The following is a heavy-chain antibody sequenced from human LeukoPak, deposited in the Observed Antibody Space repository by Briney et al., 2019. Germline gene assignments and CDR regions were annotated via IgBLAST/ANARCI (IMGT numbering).Heavy chain of an antibody. CDR1: GGTFSSYA. V-gene: IGHV1-69*06. Sequence: EASVKVSCKASGGTFSSYAISWVRQAPGQGLEWMGGIIPIFGTANYAQKFQGRVTITADKSTSTAYMELSSLRSEDTAAYYCARGYYDSSGYEDYWGQGTLVTVSS. CDR2: IIPIFGTA. CDR3: ARGYYDSSGYEDY. J-gene: IGHJ4*02. D-gene: IGHD3-22*01.